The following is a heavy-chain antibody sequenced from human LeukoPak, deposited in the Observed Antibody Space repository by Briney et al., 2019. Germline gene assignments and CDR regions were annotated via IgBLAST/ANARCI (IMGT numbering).Heavy chain of an antibody. J-gene: IGHJ4*02. CDR1: GYTFTGYY. D-gene: IGHD3-22*01. V-gene: IGHV1-2*02. CDR3: ARGFHDSSGYQGGFDY. Sequence: ASVKVSCKASGYTFTGYYMHWVRQAPGQGLEWMGWINPNSGGTNYAQKFQGRVTMTRDTSISTAYMELSRLRSDDTAVYYCARGFHDSSGYQGGFDYWGQGTLVTVSS. CDR2: INPNSGGT.